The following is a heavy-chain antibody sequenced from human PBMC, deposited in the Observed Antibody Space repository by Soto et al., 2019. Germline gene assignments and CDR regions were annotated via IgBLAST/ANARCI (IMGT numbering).Heavy chain of an antibody. V-gene: IGHV3-30*03. J-gene: IGHJ4*02. CDR1: GFTFSSYG. Sequence: QVRLVESGGGVVQPGRSLRLSCAASGFTFSSYGMHWVRQAPGKGLEWLALISYDGSNKYYADSVKGRFTISRDNSNNTLYLQMNSLRAEDKAVYYCARDHNIVVVVAPLDYWGQGTLVTVSS. CDR2: ISYDGSNK. D-gene: IGHD2-15*01. CDR3: ARDHNIVVVVAPLDY.